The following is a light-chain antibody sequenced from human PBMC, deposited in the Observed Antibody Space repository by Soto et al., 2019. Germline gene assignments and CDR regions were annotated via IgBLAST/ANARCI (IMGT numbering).Light chain of an antibody. J-gene: IGLJ2*01. V-gene: IGLV2-23*01. Sequence: QSALTQPASVSGSPGQSITISCTGTSSDVGSYNLVSWYQQHPGKAPKLMIYEGSKRPSGVSNRFSGSKSGNTASLTISGLQAEDDADYYCCSYAGSSTWVVFGGGTKVTVL. CDR1: SSDVGSYNL. CDR3: CSYAGSSTWVV. CDR2: EGS.